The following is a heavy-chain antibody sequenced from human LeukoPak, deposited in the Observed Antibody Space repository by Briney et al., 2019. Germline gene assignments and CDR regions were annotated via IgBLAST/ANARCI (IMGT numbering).Heavy chain of an antibody. CDR3: ARDRLKAAMVYYYYGMDV. Sequence: SVKVSCKASGGTFSSYAISWVRQAPGQGLEWMGSIIPIFGIANYAQKFQGRVTITADKSTSTAYMELSSLRSEDTAVYYCARDRLKAAMVYYYYGMDVWGQGTTVTVSS. D-gene: IGHD5-18*01. J-gene: IGHJ6*02. CDR1: GGTFSSYA. CDR2: IIPIFGIA. V-gene: IGHV1-69*04.